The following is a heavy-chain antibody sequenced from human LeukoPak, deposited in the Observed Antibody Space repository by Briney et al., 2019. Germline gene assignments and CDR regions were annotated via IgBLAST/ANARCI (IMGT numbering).Heavy chain of an antibody. V-gene: IGHV3-48*02. D-gene: IGHD6-13*01. CDR2: ISSSSSTI. CDR3: ARGGSSWYRGENWFDP. Sequence: GRSLRLARAASGFTFSSYSMNCVRHAPGNGLEWVSYISSSSSTIYYADSVKGRFTISRDNAKNSLYLQMNSLRDEDTAVYYCARGGSSWYRGENWFDPWGQGTLVTVSS. CDR1: GFTFSSYS. J-gene: IGHJ5*02.